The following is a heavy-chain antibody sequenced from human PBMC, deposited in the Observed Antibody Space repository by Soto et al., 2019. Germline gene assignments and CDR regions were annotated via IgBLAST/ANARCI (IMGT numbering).Heavy chain of an antibody. CDR2: IWHDGSNQ. J-gene: IGHJ4*02. CDR1: GFTFSSYG. Sequence: GESLKNSCASSGFTFSSYGMQWVRQAPDKGLEWVAVIWHDGSNQYYADSVKGRFTVSRDNSKNTLYLQLNSLRVEDTAVYYCAKEAVRHYDYVWGSYRASDYWGQGTLVTVSS. CDR3: AKEAVRHYDYVWGSYRASDY. V-gene: IGHV3-33*06. D-gene: IGHD3-16*02.